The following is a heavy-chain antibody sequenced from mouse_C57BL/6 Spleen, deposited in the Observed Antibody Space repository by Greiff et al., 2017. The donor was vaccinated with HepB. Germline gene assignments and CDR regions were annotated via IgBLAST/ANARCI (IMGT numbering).Heavy chain of an antibody. CDR3: ARDRDYDHDWTWFAY. J-gene: IGHJ3*01. V-gene: IGHV5-4*01. D-gene: IGHD2-4*01. CDR1: GFTFSSYA. CDR2: ISDGGSYT. Sequence: EVQVVESGGGLVKPGGSLKLSCAASGFTFSSYAMSWVRQTPEKRLEWVATISDGGSYTYYPDNVKGRFTISRDNAKNNLYLQMSHLKSEDTAMYYCARDRDYDHDWTWFAYWGQGTLVTVSA.